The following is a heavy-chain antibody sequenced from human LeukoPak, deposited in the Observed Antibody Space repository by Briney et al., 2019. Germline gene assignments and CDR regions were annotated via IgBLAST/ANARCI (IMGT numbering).Heavy chain of an antibody. D-gene: IGHD2-2*02. CDR2: IRYDGSNK. CDR1: GFTFSSYG. Sequence: PGGSLRLSCAASGFTFSSYGMHWVRQAPGKGLEWVAFIRYDGSNKYYADSVKGRLTISRDNSKNTLYLQMNSLRAEDTAVYYCARDLAYCSSTSCYTGFDYWGQGTLVTVSS. CDR3: ARDLAYCSSTSCYTGFDY. V-gene: IGHV3-30*02. J-gene: IGHJ4*02.